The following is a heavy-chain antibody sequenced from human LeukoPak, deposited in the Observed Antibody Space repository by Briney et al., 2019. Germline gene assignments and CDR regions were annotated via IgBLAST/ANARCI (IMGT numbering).Heavy chain of an antibody. V-gene: IGHV3-21*04. Sequence: NTGGSLRLSCAASGFTFSSYSMNWVRQAPGKGLEWVSSISSSSSYIYYADSVKGRFTIPRDNAKNSLYLQMNSLRAEDTALYYCAKDYEHRWQFDLWGRGTLVTVSS. J-gene: IGHJ2*01. CDR2: ISSSSSYI. CDR1: GFTFSSYS. CDR3: AKDYEHRWQFDL. D-gene: IGHD3-16*01.